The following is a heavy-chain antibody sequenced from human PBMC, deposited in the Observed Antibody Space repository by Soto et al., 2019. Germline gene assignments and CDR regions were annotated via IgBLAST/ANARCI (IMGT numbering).Heavy chain of an antibody. Sequence: QVQLVQSGAEVKKPGASVKVSCKASGYTFTSYGISWVRQAPGQGLEWMGWISAYNGNTNYAQKLQGRVTMTTDTSTSTAYMELRSLRSDDTAVYYCARDIWGEPNYYYDGMDVWGQGTTVTVSS. CDR3: ARDIWGEPNYYYDGMDV. D-gene: IGHD3-16*01. CDR1: GYTFTSYG. V-gene: IGHV1-18*01. J-gene: IGHJ6*02. CDR2: ISAYNGNT.